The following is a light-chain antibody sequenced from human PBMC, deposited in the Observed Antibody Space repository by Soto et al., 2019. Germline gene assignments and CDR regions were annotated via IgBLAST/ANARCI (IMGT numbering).Light chain of an antibody. V-gene: IGKV3-20*01. CDR1: QSITSNY. CDR3: HQYDSLPLT. CDR2: GAS. J-gene: IGKJ4*01. Sequence: EIVLTQSTGTLSLSPGERATLSCRASQSITSNYLAWYQQKRGQPPRLLIYGASIRATGIPDRFSGSGSATDFTLTISRLEPEDFAVYFCHQYDSLPLTFGGGTKVDI.